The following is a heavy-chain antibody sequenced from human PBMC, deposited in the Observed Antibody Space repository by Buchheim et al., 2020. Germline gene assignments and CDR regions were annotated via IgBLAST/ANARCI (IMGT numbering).Heavy chain of an antibody. V-gene: IGHV4-39*01. Sequence: QLRLQESGPGLVEPSETLALTCTVFGGSISSTSYYWDWVRQAPGKGLEWIACVYYSGSTHYNPSLKSRVAISVDLSKNQFSLRLSSVTAADTAVYFCHGRAVVPSYMCDDWGQGT. J-gene: IGHJ4*02. CDR3: HGRAVVPSYMCDD. CDR1: GGSISSTSYY. D-gene: IGHD3-10*01. CDR2: VYYSGST.